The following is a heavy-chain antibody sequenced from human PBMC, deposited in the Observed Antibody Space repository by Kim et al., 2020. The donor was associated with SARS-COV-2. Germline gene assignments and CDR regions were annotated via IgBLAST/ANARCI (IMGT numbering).Heavy chain of an antibody. D-gene: IGHD3-10*01. J-gene: IGHJ5*02. Sequence: SQTLSLTCTVSGGSISSYYWSWIRQPPGKGLEWIGYIYYSGSTNYNPSLKSRVTISVDTSKNQFSLKLSSVTAADTAVYYCARTSLGYYGSGDAWFDPWGQGTLVTVSS. CDR1: GGSISSYY. CDR2: IYYSGST. CDR3: ARTSLGYYGSGDAWFDP. V-gene: IGHV4-59*01.